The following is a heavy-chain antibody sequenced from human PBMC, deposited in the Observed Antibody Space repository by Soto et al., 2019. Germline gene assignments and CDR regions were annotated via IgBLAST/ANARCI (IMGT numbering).Heavy chain of an antibody. Sequence: QVQLQESGPGLVKPSETLSLTCTVSGGSVRSGSYYWSWIRQPPGKGMEWIGYIYYSGSTNYNPSLKSRVTRAGDTSKNQFPLKLSSVTAADTAVYYCARGPPLDYYYYGMDVWGQGTTVTFSS. J-gene: IGHJ6*02. CDR2: IYYSGST. V-gene: IGHV4-61*01. CDR1: GGSVRSGSYY. CDR3: ARGPPLDYYYYGMDV.